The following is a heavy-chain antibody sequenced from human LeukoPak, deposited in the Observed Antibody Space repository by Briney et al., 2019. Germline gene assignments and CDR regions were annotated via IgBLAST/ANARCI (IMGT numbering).Heavy chain of an antibody. J-gene: IGHJ3*02. Sequence: PGGSLRLSCAASGFTFSSYAMHWVRQAPGKGLEWVAVISYDGSNKYYADSVKGRFTISRDNSKNTLYLQMNSLRAEDTAVYYCASQYYYDSSGYHWAFDIWGQGTMVTVSS. CDR1: GFTFSSYA. V-gene: IGHV3-30-3*01. CDR3: ASQYYYDSSGYHWAFDI. D-gene: IGHD3-22*01. CDR2: ISYDGSNK.